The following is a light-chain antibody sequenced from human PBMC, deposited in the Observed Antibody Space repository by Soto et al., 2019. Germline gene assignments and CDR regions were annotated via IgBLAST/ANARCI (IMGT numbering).Light chain of an antibody. CDR2: EVN. Sequence: QSVLTHPASLSGSPGQSITISCTGTSSDVGGYNYVSWYQQHPGKAPKLMIYEVNKRPSGVPDRFSGSKSGNTASLTVSGLQAEDEADYYCSSYAGSSNVFGTGTKVTVL. V-gene: IGLV2-8*01. CDR1: SSDVGGYNY. CDR3: SSYAGSSNV. J-gene: IGLJ1*01.